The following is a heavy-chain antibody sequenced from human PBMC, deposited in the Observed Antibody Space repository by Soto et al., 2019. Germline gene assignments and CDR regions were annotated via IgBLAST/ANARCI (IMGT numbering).Heavy chain of an antibody. V-gene: IGHV1-18*01. J-gene: IGHJ6*02. Sequence: ASVKVSCKASGYTFTSYGISWVRQAPGQGLEWMGWISAYNGNTNYAQKLQGRVTMTIDTSTSTAYMELRSLRSDDTAVYYCARDQEIRSIFGVVITDYYYYGMDVWGQGTTVTVSS. CDR1: GYTFTSYG. CDR3: ARDQEIRSIFGVVITDYYYYGMDV. D-gene: IGHD3-3*01. CDR2: ISAYNGNT.